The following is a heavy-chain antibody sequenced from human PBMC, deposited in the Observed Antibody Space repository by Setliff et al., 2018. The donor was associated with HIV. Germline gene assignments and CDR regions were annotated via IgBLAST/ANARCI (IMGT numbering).Heavy chain of an antibody. Sequence: PGESLKISCEASGYSFTSYWIGWVRQLPGKGLEWMGIIYPGDSEIGYSPSFQGQVTISADKSISTAYLQWSSLKASDTAMYYCARYGSYYDAGVWGQGTTVTVSS. CDR2: IYPGDSEI. CDR1: GYSFTSYW. J-gene: IGHJ6*02. D-gene: IGHD3-22*01. CDR3: ARYGSYYDAGV. V-gene: IGHV5-51*01.